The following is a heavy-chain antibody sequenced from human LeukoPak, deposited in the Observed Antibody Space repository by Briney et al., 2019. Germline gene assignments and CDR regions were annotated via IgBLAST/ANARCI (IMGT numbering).Heavy chain of an antibody. CDR2: IYYSGST. V-gene: IGHV4-59*01. J-gene: IGHJ6*03. CDR1: GGSISSYY. Sequence: ESGPGLVKPSETLSLTCTVSGGSISSYYWSWIRQPPGKGLEWIGYIYYSGSTNYNPSLKSRVTISVDTSKNQFSLKLSSVTAADTAVYYCARVSFYSSTGVDYMDVWGKGTTVTVSS. D-gene: IGHD6-13*01. CDR3: ARVSFYSSTGVDYMDV.